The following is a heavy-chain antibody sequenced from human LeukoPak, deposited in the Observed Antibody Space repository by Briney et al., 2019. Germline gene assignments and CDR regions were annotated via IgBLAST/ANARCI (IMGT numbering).Heavy chain of an antibody. CDR2: IYHSGST. CDR3: ARGCSSTSCYGGTFDY. V-gene: IGHV4-30-2*01. D-gene: IGHD2-2*01. CDR1: GGSISSGGYY. Sequence: SETLSLTCTVSGGSISSGGYYWSWIRQPPGKGLEWIGYIYHSGSTYYNPSPKSRVTISVDRSKNQFSLKLSSVTAADTAVYYCARGCSSTSCYGGTFDYWGQGTLVTVSS. J-gene: IGHJ4*02.